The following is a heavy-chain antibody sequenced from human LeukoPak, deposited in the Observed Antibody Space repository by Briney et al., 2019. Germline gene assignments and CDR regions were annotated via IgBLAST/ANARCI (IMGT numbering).Heavy chain of an antibody. V-gene: IGHV3-21*01. CDR3: AVAGLSYWYFDL. CDR2: ISRSSDYT. CDR1: GFTFSSYS. J-gene: IGHJ2*01. Sequence: GGSLRLSCAASGFTFSSYSMNWVRQAPGKGLEWVSSISRSSDYTYYADSVKGRFTISRDNAKSSLYLQMNSLRAEDTAVYYCAVAGLSYWYFDLWGRGTLVTVSS. D-gene: IGHD6-19*01.